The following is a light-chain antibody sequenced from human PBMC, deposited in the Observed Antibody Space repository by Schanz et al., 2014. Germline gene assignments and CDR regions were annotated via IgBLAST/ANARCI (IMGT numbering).Light chain of an antibody. Sequence: VLTQSPATLSVSPGERVTLSCRASQSISSRLAWYQQKPGQAPRLLIYGASSRATGIPDRFSGRGSGTDFTLTIDRLEPEDFAVYYCHQCDTSPFTFGPGTKVEIK. CDR1: QSISSR. J-gene: IGKJ3*01. CDR3: HQCDTSPFT. CDR2: GAS. V-gene: IGKV3-20*01.